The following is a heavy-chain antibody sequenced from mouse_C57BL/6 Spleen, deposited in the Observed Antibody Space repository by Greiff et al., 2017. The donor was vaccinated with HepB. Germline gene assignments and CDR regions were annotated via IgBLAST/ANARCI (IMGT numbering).Heavy chain of an antibody. Sequence: QVQLQQSGAELARPGASVKLSCKASGYTFTSYGISWVKQRTGQGLEWIGEIYPRSGNTYYNEKFKGKATLTADKYSSTAYMAIRSLTSEDSAVYFCARGGTTVVATPLDYWGQGTSVTVSS. CDR1: GYTFTSYG. J-gene: IGHJ4*01. CDR2: IYPRSGNT. V-gene: IGHV1-81*01. CDR3: ARGGTTVVATPLDY. D-gene: IGHD1-1*01.